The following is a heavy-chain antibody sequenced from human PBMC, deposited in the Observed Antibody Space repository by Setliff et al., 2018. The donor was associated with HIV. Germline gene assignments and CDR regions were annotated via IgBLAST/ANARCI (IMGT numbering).Heavy chain of an antibody. J-gene: IGHJ3*02. CDR1: GYSFISHD. Sequence: ASVKVSCKASGYSFISHDINWVRQAPGQGLEWMGRISIYNGNVNTAPKFQGRITMTTDTSTSTAYMELRSLRSDDTAVYYCAKSPELLWFGESQPHAFDIWGQGTMVTVS. V-gene: IGHV1-18*01. CDR2: ISIYNGNV. CDR3: AKSPELLWFGESQPHAFDI. D-gene: IGHD3-10*01.